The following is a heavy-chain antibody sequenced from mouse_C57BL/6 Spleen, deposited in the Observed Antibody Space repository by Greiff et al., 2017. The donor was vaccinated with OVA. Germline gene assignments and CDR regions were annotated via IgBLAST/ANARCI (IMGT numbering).Heavy chain of an antibody. V-gene: IGHV1-20*01. D-gene: IGHD1-1*01. CDR1: GYSFTGYF. J-gene: IGHJ4*01. CDR2: INPYNGDT. CDR3: ARRATVDAMDY. Sequence: EVKLVESGPELVKPGASVKISCKASGYSFTGYFMNWVMQSHGKSLEWIGRINPYNGDTFYNQKFKGKATLTVDKSSSTAHMELRSLTSEDSAVYYCARRATVDAMDYWGQGTSVTVSS.